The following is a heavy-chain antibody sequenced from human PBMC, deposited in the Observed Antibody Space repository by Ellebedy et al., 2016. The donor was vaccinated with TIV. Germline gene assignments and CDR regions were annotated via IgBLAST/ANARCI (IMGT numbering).Heavy chain of an antibody. V-gene: IGHV6-1*01. J-gene: IGHJ5*02. D-gene: IGHD2-15*01. Sequence: SQTLSLTCAISGDRVSSNSAAWNWIRQSPSRGLEWLGRTYFRSKWFYDYAVSVKSRITINADTSKNQFSLQLNSVTPEDTAVYYCAGGWQLSPWGQGTLVTVSS. CDR3: AGGWQLSP. CDR1: GDRVSSNSAA. CDR2: TYFRSKWFY.